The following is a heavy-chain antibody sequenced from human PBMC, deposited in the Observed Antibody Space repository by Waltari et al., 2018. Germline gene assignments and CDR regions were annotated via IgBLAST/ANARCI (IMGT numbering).Heavy chain of an antibody. J-gene: IGHJ5*02. V-gene: IGHV2-5*02. CDR1: GFSLSTSGVG. CDR3: VHRPPIAAAGTMFDP. CDR2: IYWDDDK. D-gene: IGHD6-13*01. Sequence: QITLKESGPTLVKPTQTLTLTCTFSGFSLSTSGVGVGWIRQPPGKALEWLAIIYWDDDKRYSPSLKSRLTITKDTSKNQVVLTMTNMDPVDTATYYCVHRPPIAAAGTMFDPWGQGILVTVSS.